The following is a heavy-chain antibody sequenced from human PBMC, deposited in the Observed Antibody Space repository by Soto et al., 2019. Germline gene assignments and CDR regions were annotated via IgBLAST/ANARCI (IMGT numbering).Heavy chain of an antibody. CDR3: ASYRGGIGPRSYAMDV. CDR1: GGSISSSTYY. CDR2: IYYSGST. J-gene: IGHJ6*01. V-gene: IGHV4-39*01. D-gene: IGHD3-16*02. Sequence: SETLSLTCTVSGGSISSSTYYCGRLRQPPGKGLEWIGSIYYSGSTYYNPSLKSRVTISVDTSKNQFSLKLSSVTAADTAVYYCASYRGGIGPRSYAMDVWGQGTTVT.